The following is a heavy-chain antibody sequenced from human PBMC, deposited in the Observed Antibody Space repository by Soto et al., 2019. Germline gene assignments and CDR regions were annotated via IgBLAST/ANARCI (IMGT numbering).Heavy chain of an antibody. CDR1: GGSISSYY. V-gene: IGHV4-59*08. CDR3: ARIMQGYSSGPLYYYMDV. Sequence: SETLSLTCTVSGGSISSYYWSWIRQPPGKGLEWIGYIYYSGSTNYNPSLKSRVTISVGTSKNQFSLKLSSVTAADTAVYYCARIMQGYSSGPLYYYMDVWGEGTTVTV. CDR2: IYYSGST. J-gene: IGHJ6*03. D-gene: IGHD6-19*01.